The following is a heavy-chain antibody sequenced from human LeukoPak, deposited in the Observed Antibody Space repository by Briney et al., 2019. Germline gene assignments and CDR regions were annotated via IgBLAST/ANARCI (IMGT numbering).Heavy chain of an antibody. Sequence: PGGSLRLSCVASGFTFDGFGLSWVRQVLGRGLEWVARISWNGANTGYADSVKGRFTISRDNAENSLFLQMDSLTADDTALYYCARDHCSSTTCYFEDWGQGTLVTVSS. CDR3: ARDHCSSTTCYFED. D-gene: IGHD2-2*01. J-gene: IGHJ4*02. CDR2: ISWNGANT. V-gene: IGHV3-20*04. CDR1: GFTFDGFG.